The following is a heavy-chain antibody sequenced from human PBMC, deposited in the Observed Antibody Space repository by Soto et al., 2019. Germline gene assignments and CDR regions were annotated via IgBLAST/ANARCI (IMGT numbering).Heavy chain of an antibody. CDR2: IYYSGST. Sequence: SETLSLTCTVSGGSVSSGSYYWSWIRQPPGKGLEWIGYIYYSGSTNYNPSLKSRVTISVDTSKNQFSLKLSSVTAADTAVYYCARDHICSSTSCYVAWFDPWGQGTLVTVSS. J-gene: IGHJ5*02. V-gene: IGHV4-61*01. D-gene: IGHD2-2*01. CDR1: GGSVSSGSYY. CDR3: ARDHICSSTSCYVAWFDP.